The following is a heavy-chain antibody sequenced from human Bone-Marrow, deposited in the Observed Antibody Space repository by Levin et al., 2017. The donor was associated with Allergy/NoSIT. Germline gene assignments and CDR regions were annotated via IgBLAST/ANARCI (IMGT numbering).Heavy chain of an antibody. CDR1: GGTLSKFA. CDR2: IFGTV. Sequence: PVASVKVSCKTSGGTLSKFAINWVRQAPGQGLEWMGGIFGTVNYAQRFRGRLTITADESTSTVYMELSTLRSEDTAVYYCARDRAPGPNYYYYYGMQVWGQGTTVTVSS. J-gene: IGHJ6*02. CDR3: ARDRAPGPNYYYYYGMQV. V-gene: IGHV1-69*13.